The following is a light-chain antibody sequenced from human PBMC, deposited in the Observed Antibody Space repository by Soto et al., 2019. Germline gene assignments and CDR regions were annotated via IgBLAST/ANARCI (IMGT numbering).Light chain of an antibody. CDR1: QSVSTW. CDR2: QAS. V-gene: IGKV1-5*03. J-gene: IGKJ2*01. Sequence: DIQMTQSPSTLSASVGDRVTIACRASQSVSTWLAWYQQKPGEAPRLLIYQASTLEVGVPSRFSGSGSGTEFTLTISNLQPDDFATYYCQQYTNPYTFGQGTKLEI. CDR3: QQYTNPYT.